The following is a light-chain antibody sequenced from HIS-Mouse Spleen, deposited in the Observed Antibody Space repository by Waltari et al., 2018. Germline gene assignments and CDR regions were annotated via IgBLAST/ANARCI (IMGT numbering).Light chain of an antibody. J-gene: IGLJ3*02. CDR3: AAWDDSLSGPV. CDR1: SSNIGSNY. V-gene: IGLV1-47*01. Sequence: QSVLTQPPSASGTPGQRVTISCSGSSSNIGSNYVYWYQQLPGTAPKLLIYMNTSRPSGVPDRFSGSKSGTSASRAISGLRSEDEADYYCAAWDDSLSGPVFGGGTKLTVL. CDR2: MNT.